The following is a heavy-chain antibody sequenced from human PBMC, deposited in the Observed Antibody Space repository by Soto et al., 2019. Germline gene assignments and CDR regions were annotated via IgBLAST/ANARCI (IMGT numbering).Heavy chain of an antibody. Sequence: SETLSLTCTVSGVSISSGDYYWSCIRQPPGKGLEWIGYIYYSGSTYYNPSLKSRVTISVDTSKNQFSLKLSSVTAADTAVYYCAREDRASSTSAALDPWGQGTLVTVSS. V-gene: IGHV4-30-4*01. J-gene: IGHJ5*02. CDR3: AREDRASSTSAALDP. D-gene: IGHD2-2*01. CDR1: GVSISSGDYY. CDR2: IYYSGST.